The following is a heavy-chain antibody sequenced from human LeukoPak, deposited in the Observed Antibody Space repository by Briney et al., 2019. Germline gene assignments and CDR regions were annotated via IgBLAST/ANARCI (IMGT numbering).Heavy chain of an antibody. Sequence: SETLSLTCAVYGGSFSGYYWSWIRQPPGEGLEWIGEINHSGSTNYNPSLKSRVTISVDTSKNQFSLKLSSVTAADTAVYYCARGGKDYVWGSYRTKGPYYFDYWGQGTLVTVSS. V-gene: IGHV4-34*01. CDR2: INHSGST. J-gene: IGHJ4*02. D-gene: IGHD3-16*02. CDR1: GGSFSGYY. CDR3: ARGGKDYVWGSYRTKGPYYFDY.